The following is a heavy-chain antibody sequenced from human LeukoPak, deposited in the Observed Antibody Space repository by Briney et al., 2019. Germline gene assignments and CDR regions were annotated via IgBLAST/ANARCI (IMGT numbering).Heavy chain of an antibody. D-gene: IGHD2-21*01. CDR1: GGSISSSSYY. CDR3: ARAVVVLGTDAFDI. J-gene: IGHJ3*02. V-gene: IGHV4-61*02. CDR2: IYTSGST. Sequence: SQTLSLTCTVSGGSISSSSYYWSWIRQPAGKGLEWIGRIYTSGSTNYNPSLKGRVTISVDTSKNQFSLKLSSVTAADTAVYYCARAVVVLGTDAFDIWGQGTMVTVSS.